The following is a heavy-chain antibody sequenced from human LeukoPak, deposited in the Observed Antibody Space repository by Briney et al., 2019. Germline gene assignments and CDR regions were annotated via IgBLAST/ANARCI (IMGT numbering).Heavy chain of an antibody. J-gene: IGHJ4*02. CDR3: AREGGFYRPLDY. CDR1: GGSINNYY. V-gene: IGHV4-59*01. CDR2: IYYDGST. Sequence: PSETLSLTCTVSGGSINNYYWTWIRQPPGKGLEWIGSIYYDGSTNYNPSLKSRVTISLDTPKNQFSLKLSSVTAADTAVYYCAREGGFYRPLDYSGQGTLVTVSS. D-gene: IGHD6-25*01.